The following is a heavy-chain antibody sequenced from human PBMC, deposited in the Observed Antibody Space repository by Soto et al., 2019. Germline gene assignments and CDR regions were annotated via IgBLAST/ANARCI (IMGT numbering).Heavy chain of an antibody. Sequence: QVQLVQSGAEVKKPGSSVKVSCKASGGTFSSYAISWVRQAPGQGLEWMGGILPIFGTANYAQKFQGRVTITADESTSTAYMELSSLRSEDTAVYYCARAEMATIKLVGYGMDVWGQGTTVTVSS. CDR1: GGTFSSYA. D-gene: IGHD5-12*01. V-gene: IGHV1-69*12. J-gene: IGHJ6*02. CDR3: ARAEMATIKLVGYGMDV. CDR2: ILPIFGTA.